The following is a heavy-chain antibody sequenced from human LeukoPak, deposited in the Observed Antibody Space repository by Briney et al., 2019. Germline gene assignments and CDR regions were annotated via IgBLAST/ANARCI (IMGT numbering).Heavy chain of an antibody. V-gene: IGHV4-59*01. CDR1: GGPISSYY. CDR3: ARAANYYDSSGYQIVGAFDI. CDR2: IYYSGST. J-gene: IGHJ3*02. Sequence: SETLSLTCTVSGGPISSYYWSWIRQPPGKGLEWIGYIYYSGSTNYNPSLKSRVTISVDTSKNQFSLKLSSVTAADTAVYYCARAANYYDSSGYQIVGAFDIWGQGTMVTVSS. D-gene: IGHD3-22*01.